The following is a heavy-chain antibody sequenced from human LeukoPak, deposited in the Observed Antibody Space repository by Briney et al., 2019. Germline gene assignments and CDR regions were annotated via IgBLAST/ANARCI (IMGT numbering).Heavy chain of an antibody. J-gene: IGHJ3*02. D-gene: IGHD3-16*01. CDR3: GRERMGPWGTFDI. CDR1: GFTFSGYW. CDR2: IKQDGSEK. Sequence: GGTLRLSCAASGFTFSGYWMGCVREAPGERQESVSNIKQDGSEKYYVYSVKGRFTISRDNAKNSLYLQMNSLRAEDTAVYYCGRERMGPWGTFDIWGQGTMVTVSS. V-gene: IGHV3-7*01.